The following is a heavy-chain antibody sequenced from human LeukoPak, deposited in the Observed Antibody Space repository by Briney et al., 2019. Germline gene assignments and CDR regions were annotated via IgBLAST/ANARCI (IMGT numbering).Heavy chain of an antibody. D-gene: IGHD6-19*01. CDR1: GFIFSNYA. CDR2: ISSSSSYI. Sequence: KPGGSLRLSCAASGFIFSNYAMNWVRQAPGKGLEWVSSISSSSSYIYYADSVKGRFTISRDNAKNSLYLQMNSLRAEDTAVYYCARDSLPSAPWLVPDAFDIWGQGTMVTVSS. J-gene: IGHJ3*02. V-gene: IGHV3-21*01. CDR3: ARDSLPSAPWLVPDAFDI.